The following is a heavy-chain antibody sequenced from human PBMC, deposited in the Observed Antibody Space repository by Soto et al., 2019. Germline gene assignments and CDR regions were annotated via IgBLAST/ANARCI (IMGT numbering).Heavy chain of an antibody. D-gene: IGHD3-10*01. CDR2: IYWDDDK. CDR1: GFSLSTSGVG. V-gene: IGHV2-5*02. CDR3: AHRNYYGSGRYYVGGYWFDP. Sequence: QITLKESGPTLVKPTQTLTLTCTFSGFSLSTSGVGVGWIRQPPGKALEWLALIYWDDDKRYSPSLKSRLTITEDPYKNQVVLTMTNMDPVDTATYYCAHRNYYGSGRYYVGGYWFDPWGQGPLVTVSS. J-gene: IGHJ5*02.